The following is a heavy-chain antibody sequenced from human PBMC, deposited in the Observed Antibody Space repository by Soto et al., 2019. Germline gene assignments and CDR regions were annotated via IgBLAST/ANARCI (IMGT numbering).Heavy chain of an antibody. V-gene: IGHV3-13*01. CDR2: IGTAGDT. CDR3: AREASPTATPYSSSPSTTVDYYYYYMAV. D-gene: IGHD6-13*01. J-gene: IGHJ6*03. Sequence: GGSLRLSCAASGFTFSSYDMHWVRQATGKGLEWVSAIGTAGDTYYPGSVKGRFTISRENAKNSLYLQMNSLRAGDTAVYYCAREASPTATPYSSSPSTTVDYYYYYMAVWGKGTTVTVSS. CDR1: GFTFSSYD.